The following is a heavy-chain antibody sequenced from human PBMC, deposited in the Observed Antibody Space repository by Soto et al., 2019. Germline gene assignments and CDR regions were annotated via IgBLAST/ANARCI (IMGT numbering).Heavy chain of an antibody. CDR3: ARHGPRTQYFNYYTMDV. CDR1: CYSVFSYY. V-gene: IGHV4-59*08. CDR2: LYYTGRT. D-gene: IGHD1-1*01. J-gene: IGHJ6*02. Sequence: SGTLYLSSTFVCYSVFSYYWCWIRQALGKGLEWIGYLYYTGRTTYKPSLESRVTISLDASKNQFSLTLNSVTAADTAVYYCARHGPRTQYFNYYTMDVWGQGTTVS.